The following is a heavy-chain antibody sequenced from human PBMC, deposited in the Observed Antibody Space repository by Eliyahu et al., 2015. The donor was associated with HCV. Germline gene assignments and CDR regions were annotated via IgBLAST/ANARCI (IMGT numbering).Heavy chain of an antibody. CDR2: IYDRGTT. V-gene: IGHV4-31*03. CDR1: GGXLTXGGHY. Sequence: QVQLQESGPGLVKPTETLSLTCTFSGGXLTXGGHYWXXIRQHPGKGLEXIGNIYDRGTTYYNPSLKSRVAISVDTSKKQFSLELNSVSAADTAVYYCARDRGGGYATGAHLDFWGQGALIIVSS. D-gene: IGHD2-15*01. CDR3: ARDRGGGYATGAHLDF. J-gene: IGHJ4*02.